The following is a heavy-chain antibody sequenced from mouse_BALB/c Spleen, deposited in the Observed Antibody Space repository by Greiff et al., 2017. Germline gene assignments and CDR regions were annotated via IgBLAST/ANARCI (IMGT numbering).Heavy chain of an antibody. CDR3: ARHGDGGRGFYYAMDY. D-gene: IGHD1-2*01. J-gene: IGHJ4*01. V-gene: IGHV5-17*02. CDR2: ISSGSSTI. Sequence: EVKLQESGGGLVQPGGSRKLSCAASGFTFSSFGMHWVRQAPEKGLEWVAYISSGSSTIYYADTVNGRFTISRDNPKNTLFLQMTSLRSEDTAMYYCARHGDGGRGFYYAMDYWGQGTSVTVSS. CDR1: GFTFSSFG.